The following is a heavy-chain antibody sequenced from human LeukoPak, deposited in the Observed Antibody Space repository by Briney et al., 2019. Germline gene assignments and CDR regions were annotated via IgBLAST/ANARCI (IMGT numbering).Heavy chain of an antibody. CDR2: INPKSGGT. J-gene: IGHJ5*02. CDR1: GNTFTDYF. D-gene: IGHD4-17*01. CDR3: TLHLYSGDVSWFDP. Sequence: GASVKVSCKASGNTFTDYFVHWVRQAPGQGLEWMGWINPKSGGTDYAQRFQGRVTMTRDTSITTAYMELSRLTSDDTATYYCTLHLYSGDVSWFDPWGQGTLVTVSS. V-gene: IGHV1-2*02.